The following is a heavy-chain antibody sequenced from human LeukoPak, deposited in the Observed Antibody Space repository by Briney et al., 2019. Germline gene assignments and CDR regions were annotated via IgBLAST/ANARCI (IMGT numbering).Heavy chain of an antibody. CDR1: GFTFSSYS. V-gene: IGHV3-48*01. J-gene: IGHJ4*02. D-gene: IGHD2-15*01. Sequence: GGSLRLSCAASGFTFSSYSMNWVRQAPGKGLEWVSYISSSSSTIYYADSVKGRFTISRDNAENSLLLQMNGLRAEDTAVYYCARGDCNGGSCYLSLTTIDYWGQGTLVTVSS. CDR3: ARGDCNGGSCYLSLTTIDY. CDR2: ISSSSSTI.